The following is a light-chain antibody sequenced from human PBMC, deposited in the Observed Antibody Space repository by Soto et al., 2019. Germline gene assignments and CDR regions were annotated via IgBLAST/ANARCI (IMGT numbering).Light chain of an antibody. V-gene: IGKV3-20*01. CDR1: QSVDSSY. Sequence: EIVWTQSPGTLSLSPGERATLSCRASQSVDSSYLAWYHQRPGQAPRLLIYGASSRATGIPDRFSGSGSGTDCTLTIRRLEPEDFEMYYCQHFGSSRGTFGQGTKVEIK. CDR3: QHFGSSRGT. CDR2: GAS. J-gene: IGKJ1*01.